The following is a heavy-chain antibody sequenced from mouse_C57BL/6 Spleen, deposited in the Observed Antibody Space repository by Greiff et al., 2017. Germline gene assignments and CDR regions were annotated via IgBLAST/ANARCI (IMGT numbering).Heavy chain of an antibody. CDR1: GYAFSSSW. CDR2: IYPGDGDT. V-gene: IGHV1-82*01. D-gene: IGHD4-1*01. J-gene: IGHJ2*01. CDR3: ARRLLTGFFGY. Sequence: VKLMESGPELVKPGASVKISCKASGYAFSSSWMNWVKQRPGKGLEWIGRIYPGDGDTNYNGKFKGKATLTADKSSSTAYMQLSSLTSEDSAVYFCARRLLTGFFGYWGQGTTLTVAS.